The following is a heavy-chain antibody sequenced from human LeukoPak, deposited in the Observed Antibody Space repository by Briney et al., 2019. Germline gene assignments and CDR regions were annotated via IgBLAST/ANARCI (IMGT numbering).Heavy chain of an antibody. V-gene: IGHV1-2*02. CDR1: GYTFTGYY. J-gene: IGHJ5*02. D-gene: IGHD6-13*01. CDR2: INPNSGGT. CDR3: ARIKAGAAAGNWFDP. Sequence: ASVKVSCKASGYTFTGYYIHWVRQAPGQGLEWMGWINPNSGGTNYAQKFQGRVTMTRDTSNSTAYMELARLRSDDTAVYYCARIKAGAAAGNWFDPWGQGTLVTVSS.